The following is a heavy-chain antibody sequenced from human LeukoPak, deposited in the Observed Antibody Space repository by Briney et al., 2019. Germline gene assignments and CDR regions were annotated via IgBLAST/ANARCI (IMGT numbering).Heavy chain of an antibody. Sequence: PGGSLRLSCAASGFTFSTYWIHWVRQAPGKGLVWVSRVSADGSSTTYADSVKGRFTISRDNAKNTLYLQMNSLRAEDTAIYYCARGPISSNPGTWGQGTLVTVSS. V-gene: IGHV3-74*01. CDR1: GFTFSTYW. CDR2: VSADGSST. D-gene: IGHD2-2*01. J-gene: IGHJ5*02. CDR3: ARGPISSNPGT.